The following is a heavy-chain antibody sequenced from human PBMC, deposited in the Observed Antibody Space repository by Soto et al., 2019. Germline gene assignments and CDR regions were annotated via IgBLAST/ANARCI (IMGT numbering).Heavy chain of an antibody. V-gene: IGHV3-66*01. Sequence: GSLRLSCAASGFTVSSNYMSWVRQAPGKGLEWVSVIYSGGSTYYADSVKGRFTISRDNSKNTLYLQMNSLRAEDTAVYYCARDPDHWGYFDYWGQGTLVTVSS. CDR1: GFTVSSNY. J-gene: IGHJ4*02. D-gene: IGHD3-16*01. CDR3: ARDPDHWGYFDY. CDR2: IYSGGST.